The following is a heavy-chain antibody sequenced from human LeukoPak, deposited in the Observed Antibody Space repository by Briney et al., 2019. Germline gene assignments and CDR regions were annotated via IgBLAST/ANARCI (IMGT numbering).Heavy chain of an antibody. V-gene: IGHV3-30-3*01. CDR2: ISYDGSNK. Sequence: GRSLRLSCAASGFTFSSYAMYWVRQAPGKGLEWVAIISYDGSNKYYADSVKGRFTISRDNSKNTLYLQMNSLRAEDTAVYYCARDKHGGNLSMDVWGQGTTVTVSS. J-gene: IGHJ6*02. D-gene: IGHD4-23*01. CDR3: ARDKHGGNLSMDV. CDR1: GFTFSSYA.